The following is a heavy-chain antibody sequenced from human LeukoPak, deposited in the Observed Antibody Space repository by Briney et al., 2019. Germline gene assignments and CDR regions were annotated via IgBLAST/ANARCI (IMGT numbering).Heavy chain of an antibody. Sequence: PGGSLRLSCAASGFTFADYGMAWVRQAPGKGLEWVSGINWNGGSTDYADSVKGRFTISRDNAKKSLYLQMNSLRAEDTALYHCARVLLYLCRGGSCYYYGMDVWGQGTTVTVSS. CDR3: ARVLLYLCRGGSCYYYGMDV. V-gene: IGHV3-20*01. CDR2: INWNGGST. CDR1: GFTFADYG. D-gene: IGHD2-15*01. J-gene: IGHJ6*02.